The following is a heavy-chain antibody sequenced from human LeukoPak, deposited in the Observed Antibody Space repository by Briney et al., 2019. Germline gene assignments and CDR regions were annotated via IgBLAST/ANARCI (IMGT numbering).Heavy chain of an antibody. CDR2: IYSSGST. V-gene: IGHV4-4*07. CDR3: ARGRNLNNWLDP. J-gene: IGHJ5*02. Sequence: SETLSLTCTVSGGSISSYYWSWIRQPAGKGLEWIGRIYSSGSTNYNPSLKSRVTMSVDTSKKQFSLKLSSVTAADAAVYYCARGRNLNNWLDPWGQGTLVTVSS. D-gene: IGHD1-14*01. CDR1: GGSISSYY.